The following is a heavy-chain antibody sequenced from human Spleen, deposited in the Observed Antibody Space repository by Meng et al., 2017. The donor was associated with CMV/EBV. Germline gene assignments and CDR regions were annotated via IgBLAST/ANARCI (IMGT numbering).Heavy chain of an antibody. CDR3: ASGSQGSSWFDP. J-gene: IGHJ5*02. V-gene: IGHV4-61*01. CDR1: GGSVSSSQYY. D-gene: IGHD6-13*01. CDR2: IYYSGST. Sequence: GSLRLSCTVSGGSVSSSQYYWSWIRQPPGKGLEWIGHIYYSGSTKYNPSLKSRVTISVDTSKNQFSLTLMSVTAADTAVYYCASGSQGSSWFDPWGQGTLVTVSS.